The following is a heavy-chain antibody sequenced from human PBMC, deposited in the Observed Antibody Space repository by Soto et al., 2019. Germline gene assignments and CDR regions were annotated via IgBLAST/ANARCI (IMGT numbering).Heavy chain of an antibody. CDR2: IYSGGST. J-gene: IGHJ6*02. V-gene: IGHV3-66*01. CDR3: ARENDNVWGSYRHYYYGMDG. Sequence: EVQLVESGGGLVQPGGSLRLSCAASGFTVSSNYMSWVRQAPGKGLEWVSVIYSGGSTYYADSVKGRFTISRDNSKNTLYRQMNSRRDGDTAVDYWARENDNVWGSYRHYYYGMDGGGQGTTVTVSS. D-gene: IGHD3-16*02. CDR1: GFTVSSNY.